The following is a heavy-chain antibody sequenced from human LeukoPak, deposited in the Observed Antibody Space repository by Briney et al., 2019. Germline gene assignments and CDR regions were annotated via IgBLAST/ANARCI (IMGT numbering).Heavy chain of an antibody. CDR1: VFTFSSYA. CDR3: AKEGNSDYVCMDY. V-gene: IGHV3-23*01. D-gene: IGHD3-16*01. CDR2: ISGSGGST. J-gene: IGHJ4*02. Sequence: GWSLRLSCAASVFTFSSYAMSWVRQAPGKGLEWVSAISGSGGSTYYADSVKGRFTISRDNSKNTLYLQMNSLRAEDTAVYYCAKEGNSDYVCMDYWGQGTLVTLSS.